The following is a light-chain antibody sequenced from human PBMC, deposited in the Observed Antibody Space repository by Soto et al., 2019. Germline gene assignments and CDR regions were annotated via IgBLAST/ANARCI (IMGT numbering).Light chain of an antibody. J-gene: IGKJ1*01. CDR3: QQYSNWPET. CDR2: DAS. CDR1: QSISSN. V-gene: IGKV3-15*01. Sequence: EIVMTQSPATLSVSPGERASLSRRASQSISSNLAWYQQKPGQAPRLLIYDASTRATGIPARFSGSGSGTEFTLTISSLQSEDFAVYYCQQYSNWPETFGQGTKV.